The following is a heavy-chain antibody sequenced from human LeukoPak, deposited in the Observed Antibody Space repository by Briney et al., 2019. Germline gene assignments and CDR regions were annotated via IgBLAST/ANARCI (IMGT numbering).Heavy chain of an antibody. CDR3: ARDISGGSHVFDI. Sequence: SETLSLTCTVSGGSISSSYWTWIRQPPGKGLEWIGSISYSGSTSYNPSLESRVTISVDTSKNQFSLQLNSVTAADTAVYYCARDISGGSHVFDIWGQGTMVTVSS. D-gene: IGHD3-3*02. J-gene: IGHJ3*02. CDR2: ISYSGST. CDR1: GGSISSSY. V-gene: IGHV4-59*08.